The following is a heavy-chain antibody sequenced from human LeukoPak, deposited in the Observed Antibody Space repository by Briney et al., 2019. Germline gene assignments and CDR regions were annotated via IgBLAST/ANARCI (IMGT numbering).Heavy chain of an antibody. CDR1: GGSISSYY. CDR3: ARSGLVGWYDY. V-gene: IGHV4-59*08. CDR2: IYYSGST. J-gene: IGHJ4*02. Sequence: PSETLSLTCTVSGGSISSYYWSWIRQPPGKGLEWIGYIYYSGSTNYNPSLKSRVTISVDTSKNQFSLKLSSETAADTAVYYCARSGLVGWYDYWGQGTLVTVSS. D-gene: IGHD6-19*01.